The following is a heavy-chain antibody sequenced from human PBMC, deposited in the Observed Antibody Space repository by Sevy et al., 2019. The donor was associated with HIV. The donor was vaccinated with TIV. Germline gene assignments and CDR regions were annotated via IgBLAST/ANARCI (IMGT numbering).Heavy chain of an antibody. Sequence: GGSLRLSCAASGFTFSSYGMHWVRQAPGKGLEWVAFIRYDGSNKYYADSVKGRFTISSDNSKNKLYQQMNSLRAEDTAVYYCAKGSYYDFWCGYYMGVGFDYWGQGTLVTVSS. CDR1: GFTFSSYG. D-gene: IGHD3-3*01. V-gene: IGHV3-30*02. J-gene: IGHJ4*02. CDR3: AKGSYYDFWCGYYMGVGFDY. CDR2: IRYDGSNK.